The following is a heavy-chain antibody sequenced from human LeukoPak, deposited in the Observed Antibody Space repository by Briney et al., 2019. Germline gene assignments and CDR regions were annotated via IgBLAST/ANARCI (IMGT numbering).Heavy chain of an antibody. D-gene: IGHD2-21*02. CDR1: GYTFTSYG. J-gene: IGHJ6*03. CDR3: ARVFTSGEVVVTATQGDYYYYYMDV. CDR2: ISAYNGNT. Sequence: GASVKVSCKASGYTFTSYGISWVRQAPGQGLEWMGWISAYNGNTNYAQKLQGRVTMTTDTSTSTVYMELRSLRSDDTAVYYCARVFTSGEVVVTATQGDYYYYYMDVWGKGTTVTVSS. V-gene: IGHV1-18*01.